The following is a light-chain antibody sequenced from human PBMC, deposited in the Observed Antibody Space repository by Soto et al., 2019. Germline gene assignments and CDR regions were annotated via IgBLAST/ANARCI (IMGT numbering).Light chain of an antibody. J-gene: IGLJ2*01. CDR2: ETN. V-gene: IGLV1-51*02. CDR3: GTWDSSLSAVV. Sequence: QSVLMQAPSVSAAPGQKVTIFCSGSSTNIGSNYVSWYQQLPGTAPKLLIYETNQRPSGIPDRFSGSKSGTSATLGITGLQTGDEADYYCGTWDSSLSAVVFGGGTKLTVL. CDR1: STNIGSNY.